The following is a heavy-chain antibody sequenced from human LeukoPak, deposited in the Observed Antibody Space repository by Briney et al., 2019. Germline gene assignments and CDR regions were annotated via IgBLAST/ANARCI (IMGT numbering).Heavy chain of an antibody. CDR2: ISSSSSTI. CDR1: GFTFSSYS. J-gene: IGHJ2*01. Sequence: GGSLRLSCAASGFTFSSYSMNWVRQAPGKGLEWVSYISSSSSTIYYADSVKGRFTISRDNAKNSLYLQMNSLRAEDTAVYYCARDRRQENSYHSHWYFDLWGRGTLVTVSS. CDR3: ARDRRQENSYHSHWYFDL. V-gene: IGHV3-48*01. D-gene: IGHD5-18*01.